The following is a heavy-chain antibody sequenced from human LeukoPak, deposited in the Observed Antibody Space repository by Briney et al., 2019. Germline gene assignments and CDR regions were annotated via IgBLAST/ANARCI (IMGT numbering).Heavy chain of an antibody. V-gene: IGHV5-10-1*01. J-gene: IGHJ4*02. CDR3: ARLEGFGEFPDY. D-gene: IGHD3-10*01. Sequence: GESLRIYCKGSGYSFTSYWISWVRQMPGKGLERMGRIDPSDSYTNYSPSFQGHVTISADKSISTAYLQWSSLKASDTAMYYWARLEGFGEFPDYWGQGTLVTVSS. CDR1: GYSFTSYW. CDR2: IDPSDSYT.